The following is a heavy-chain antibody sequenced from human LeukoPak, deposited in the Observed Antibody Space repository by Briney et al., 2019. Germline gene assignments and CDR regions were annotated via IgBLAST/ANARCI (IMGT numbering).Heavy chain of an antibody. CDR3: ARDASGARIAGY. J-gene: IGHJ4*02. Sequence: GGSLRLSCAASGFIVSSNYMSWVRQAPGKGLEWVSVIYSGGSTYYADSVKGRFTISRDNSKNTLYLQMNSLRAEDTAVYYCARDASGARIAGYWGQGTLVTVSS. D-gene: IGHD6-13*01. CDR1: GFIVSSNY. CDR2: IYSGGST. V-gene: IGHV3-66*02.